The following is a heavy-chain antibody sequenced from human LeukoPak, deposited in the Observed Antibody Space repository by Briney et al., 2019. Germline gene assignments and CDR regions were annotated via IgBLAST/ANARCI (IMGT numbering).Heavy chain of an antibody. CDR2: ISSSSSTI. CDR1: GFTFRSYW. Sequence: GGSLRLSCAASGFTFRSYWMTWVRQAPGKGLDWVSYISSSSSTIYYADSVKGRFTISRDNAKNSLYLQMNSLRVGDTAVYYCARDLAWGAFDYWGQGTLVTVSS. D-gene: IGHD7-27*01. V-gene: IGHV3-48*01. J-gene: IGHJ4*02. CDR3: ARDLAWGAFDY.